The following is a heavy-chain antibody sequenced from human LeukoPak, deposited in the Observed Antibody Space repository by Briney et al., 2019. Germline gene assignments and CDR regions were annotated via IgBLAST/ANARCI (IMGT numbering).Heavy chain of an antibody. CDR3: AKESTVRAAREIDY. D-gene: IGHD2-15*01. Sequence: TGGSLRLSCAASGFTFSSYEMNWVCQAPGKGLEWVAVISYEGSTKYYADSVKGRLTISRDNSKNTLYLQMNSLRAEDTAVYYCAKESTVRAAREIDYWGQGTLVIVSS. V-gene: IGHV3-30*18. CDR2: ISYEGSTK. CDR1: GFTFSSYE. J-gene: IGHJ4*02.